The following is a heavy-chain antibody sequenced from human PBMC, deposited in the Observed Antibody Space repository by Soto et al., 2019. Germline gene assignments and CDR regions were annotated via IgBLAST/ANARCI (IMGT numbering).Heavy chain of an antibody. D-gene: IGHD1-26*01. V-gene: IGHV1-18*01. Sequence: GASVNVSCKSSGYTFTNYCVSWGRQAPGQGLEWMGWISAYNGNTNYAQKLQGRVTMTTDTSTNTVYMDLRSLRSDDTAVYYCAREGRKVGIYYYYYGLEVWGQGTTVTVSS. CDR1: GYTFTNYC. CDR3: AREGRKVGIYYYYYGLEV. CDR2: ISAYNGNT. J-gene: IGHJ6*02.